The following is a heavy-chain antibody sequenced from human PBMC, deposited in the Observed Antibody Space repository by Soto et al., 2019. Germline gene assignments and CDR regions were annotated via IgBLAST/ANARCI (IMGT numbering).Heavy chain of an antibody. CDR1: GYTFTSYA. CDR2: INAGNGNT. J-gene: IGHJ4*02. CDR3: ARVYSSSWYYFDY. D-gene: IGHD6-13*01. Sequence: QVQLVQSGAEVKKPGASVKVSCKASGYTFTSYAMHWVRQAPGQRREWMGWINAGNGNTKYSQKFQGRVTITRDTSASTAYMELSSLRSEDTAVYYCARVYSSSWYYFDYWGQGTLVTVSS. V-gene: IGHV1-3*01.